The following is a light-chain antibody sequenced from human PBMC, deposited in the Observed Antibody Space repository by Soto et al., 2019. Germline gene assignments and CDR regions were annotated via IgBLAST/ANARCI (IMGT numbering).Light chain of an antibody. V-gene: IGKV1-17*01. Sequence: DIQMTQSPSALSASVGDRVTITCRASQSVSRFLNWYQQKPGKAPNLLIYGASSLQSGVPSRFSGSGSGTEFTLTISSLQPEDLATYYCLQSYTYPWTFGQGTKVDIK. CDR3: LQSYTYPWT. J-gene: IGKJ1*01. CDR1: QSVSRF. CDR2: GAS.